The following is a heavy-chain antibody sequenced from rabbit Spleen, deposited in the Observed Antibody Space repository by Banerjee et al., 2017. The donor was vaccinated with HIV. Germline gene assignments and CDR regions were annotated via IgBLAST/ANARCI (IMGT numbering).Heavy chain of an antibody. CDR3: ARDTGSSFSSYGMDL. Sequence: QEQLEESGGGLVKPGGTLTLTCKASGIDFSSDSYMCWVRQAPGKGLEWIACIEAGSSGFTYFASWAKGRFTCSKTSSTTVTLQMTSLTVADTATYFCARDTGSSFSSYGMDLWGPGTLVTVS. V-gene: IGHV1S45*01. J-gene: IGHJ6*01. CDR1: GIDFSSDSY. D-gene: IGHD8-1*01. CDR2: IEAGSSGFT.